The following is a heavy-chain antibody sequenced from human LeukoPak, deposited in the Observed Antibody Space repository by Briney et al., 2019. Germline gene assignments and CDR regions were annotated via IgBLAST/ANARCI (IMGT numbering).Heavy chain of an antibody. J-gene: IGHJ4*02. D-gene: IGHD6-13*01. CDR2: ISSSSSYI. CDR1: GFTFSSYS. Sequence: PGGSLRLSCAASGFTFSSYSMNWVRQAPGKGLEWVSSISSSSSYIYYADSVKGRFTISRDNAKNSLYLQMNSLRAEDTAVYYCARMGFERAAAGPLYWGQRTLVTVSS. CDR3: ARMGFERAAAGPLY. V-gene: IGHV3-21*01.